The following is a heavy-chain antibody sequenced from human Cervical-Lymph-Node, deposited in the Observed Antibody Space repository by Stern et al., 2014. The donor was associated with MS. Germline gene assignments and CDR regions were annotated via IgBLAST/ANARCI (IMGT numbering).Heavy chain of an antibody. CDR2: VSYDGTQS. CDR1: GFTFSTYA. Sequence: VKLVQYGGGVVRPGRSLSLSCVASGFTFSTYAMHWVRQAPGKGLEWVAFVSYDGTQSNSTDSVKARFTISRDNSKNTLYLHMNSLRDEDTAVYFCARGGRGVGLEYWGQGALVTVSS. CDR3: ARGGRGVGLEY. D-gene: IGHD3-10*01. J-gene: IGHJ4*02. V-gene: IGHV3-30-3*01.